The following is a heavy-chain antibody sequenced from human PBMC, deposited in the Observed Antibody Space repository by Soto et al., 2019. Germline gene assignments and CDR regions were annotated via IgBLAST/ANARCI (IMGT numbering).Heavy chain of an antibody. CDR1: GFTVSYNY. CDR3: ARGMYGSGSYYIGDAFDM. J-gene: IGHJ3*02. V-gene: IGHV3-53*01. CDR2: IYRGGDT. Sequence: GGSLRLSCAVSGFTVSYNYMNWVRQAPGKGLEWVSVIYRGGDTFYADSVKGRFTISRDNSKNTLYLQMNSLRAGDTAVYYCARGMYGSGSYYIGDAFDMWGQGTMVTVSS. D-gene: IGHD3-10*01.